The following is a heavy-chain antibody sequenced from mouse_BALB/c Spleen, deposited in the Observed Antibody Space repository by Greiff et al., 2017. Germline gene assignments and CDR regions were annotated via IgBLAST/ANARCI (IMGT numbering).Heavy chain of an antibody. CDR1: GFPFSDYY. Sequence: EVQLVESGGGLVKPGGSLKLSCAASGFPFSDYYMYWVRQTPEKRLEWVATISDGGSYTYYPDSVKGRFTISRDNAKNNLYLQMSSLKSEDTAMYYCAVTTATGYAMDYWGQGTSVTVSS. CDR2: ISDGGSYT. V-gene: IGHV5-4*02. CDR3: AVTTATGYAMDY. D-gene: IGHD1-2*01. J-gene: IGHJ4*01.